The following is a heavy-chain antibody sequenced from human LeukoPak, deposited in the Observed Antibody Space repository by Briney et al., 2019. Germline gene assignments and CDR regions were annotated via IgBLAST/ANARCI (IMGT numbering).Heavy chain of an antibody. V-gene: IGHV4-59*01. CDR1: GGSISIYY. CDR2: IYYSGST. D-gene: IGHD5-24*01. J-gene: IGHJ6*02. Sequence: SETLSLTCTVSGGSISIYYWSWIRQPPGKGLEWVGDIYYSGSTNHNPSLKSRVTISVDTSKNQFSLTLSSVTAADTAVYYCARGEMATIIRRYYYYGMDVWGQGTTVTVSS. CDR3: ARGEMATIIRRYYYYGMDV.